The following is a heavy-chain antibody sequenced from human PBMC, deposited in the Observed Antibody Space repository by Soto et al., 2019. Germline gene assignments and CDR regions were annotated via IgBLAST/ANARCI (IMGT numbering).Heavy chain of an antibody. J-gene: IGHJ3*02. V-gene: IGHV4-4*02. CDR1: SGSISSRNW. CDR2: IYHSGST. Sequence: QVQLQESGPGLVKPSGTLSLTCAGSSGSISSRNWWSWVRQPPGKGLEWIGEIYHSGSTHYNPSLRRRVTISVDKSKNHCSLKLSSVTAADTAVYYCDRAGLCGAAGMAFAIWGQGTMVTVSS. D-gene: IGHD2-21*01. CDR3: DRAGLCGAAGMAFAI.